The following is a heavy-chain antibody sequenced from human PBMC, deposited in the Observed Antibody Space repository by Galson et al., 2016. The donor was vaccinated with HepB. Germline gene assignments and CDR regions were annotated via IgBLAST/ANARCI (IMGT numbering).Heavy chain of an antibody. D-gene: IGHD3-10*01. J-gene: IGHJ4*02. CDR3: ARDPAFGALDY. CDR1: GFTLGSYS. V-gene: IGHV3-7*01. CDR2: INADGGWR. Sequence: SLRLSCAVSGFTLGSYSMNWVRQTPEKGLEWVADINADGGWRAYMDSVKGRFTISRDNVNNLLYLQMSGLRVEDTALYFCARDPAFGALDYWGQGALVTVSS.